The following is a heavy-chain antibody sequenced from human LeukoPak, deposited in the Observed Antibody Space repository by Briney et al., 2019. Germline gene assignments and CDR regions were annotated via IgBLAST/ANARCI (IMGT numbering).Heavy chain of an antibody. CDR2: IKQDGSEK. CDR3: ARGDYGFLYSEYYFDY. D-gene: IGHD4-17*01. Sequence: GGSVRLSCAASGFTFSSYWMSWVRQAPGKGLEWVANIKQDGSEKYYVDSVKGRFTISRDNAKNSLYLQMNSLRAEDTAVYYCARGDYGFLYSEYYFDYWGQGTLVTVSS. J-gene: IGHJ4*02. CDR1: GFTFSSYW. V-gene: IGHV3-7*01.